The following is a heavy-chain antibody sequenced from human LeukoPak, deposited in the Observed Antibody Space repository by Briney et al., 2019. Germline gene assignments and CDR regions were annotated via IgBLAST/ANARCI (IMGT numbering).Heavy chain of an antibody. CDR1: GFTVSSNY. CDR3: ARGTGNGDYSLGY. V-gene: IGHV3-53*04. CDR2: IYSGGST. D-gene: IGHD4-17*01. J-gene: IGHJ4*02. Sequence: GGSLRLSCAASGFTVSSNYMSWVRQAPGKGLEWVSVIYSGGSTYYADSVKGRFTISRHNSKNTLYLQMNSLRAEDTAVYYCARGTGNGDYSLGYWGQGTLVTVSS.